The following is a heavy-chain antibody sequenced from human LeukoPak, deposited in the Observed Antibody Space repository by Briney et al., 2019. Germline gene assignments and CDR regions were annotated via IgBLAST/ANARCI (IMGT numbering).Heavy chain of an antibody. CDR2: ISSSSSYI. J-gene: IGHJ6*03. Sequence: GGSLRLSCAASGFTFSSYSMNWVRQAPGKGLEWVSSISSSSSYIYYADSVKGRFTISRDNSKNTLYLQMNSLRAEDTAVYYCAKPNNYDFWSGYYRDWTGYYMDVWGKGTTVTVSS. D-gene: IGHD3-3*01. V-gene: IGHV3-21*01. CDR1: GFTFSSYS. CDR3: AKPNNYDFWSGYYRDWTGYYMDV.